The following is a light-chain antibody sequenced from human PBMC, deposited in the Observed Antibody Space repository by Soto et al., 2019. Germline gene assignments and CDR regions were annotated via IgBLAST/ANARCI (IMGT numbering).Light chain of an antibody. CDR2: AAS. J-gene: IGKJ2*01. CDR1: QSINNY. CDR3: QQIFSTPMYT. Sequence: DIQMTQSPSSLSAFVGDRVNITCRASQSINNYLNWYQQKPGKAPKLLIHAASSLQSGVPLRFSGSGSGTDFTLTISNLQPEDFATYFCQQIFSTPMYTFGQGTKLEIK. V-gene: IGKV1-39*01.